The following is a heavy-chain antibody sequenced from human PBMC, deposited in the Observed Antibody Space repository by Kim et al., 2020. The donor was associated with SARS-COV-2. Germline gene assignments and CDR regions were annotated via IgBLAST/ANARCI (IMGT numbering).Heavy chain of an antibody. D-gene: IGHD3-9*01. CDR3: ARTGPINQFDY. J-gene: IGHJ4*02. Sequence: YYADSVKGRFTISRDNSKNTLYLQMNSLRAEDTAVYYCARTGPINQFDYWGQGTLVTVSS. V-gene: IGHV3-23*01.